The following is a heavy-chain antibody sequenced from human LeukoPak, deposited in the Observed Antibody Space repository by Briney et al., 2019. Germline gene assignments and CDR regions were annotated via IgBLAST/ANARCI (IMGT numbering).Heavy chain of an antibody. Sequence: PGGSLRLSCAASGSYWMHWVRQAPGKGLVWVSHINSDGSWTSYADSVKGRFTISRDNSKNTLYLQMNSLRAEDTAVYYCAKDNYPGGYYYGMDVWGQGTTVTVSS. CDR3: AKDNYPGGYYYGMDV. CDR1: GSYW. CDR2: INSDGSWT. V-gene: IGHV3-74*01. J-gene: IGHJ6*02. D-gene: IGHD4-11*01.